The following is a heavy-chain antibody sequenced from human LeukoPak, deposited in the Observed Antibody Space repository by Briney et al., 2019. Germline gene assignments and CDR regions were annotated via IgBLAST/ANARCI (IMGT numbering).Heavy chain of an antibody. CDR3: ARDRAVAGLFDP. D-gene: IGHD6-19*01. CDR1: GFTFSIYW. V-gene: IGHV3-7*01. CDR2: IKEDGSEK. J-gene: IGHJ5*02. Sequence: RGSLSLSCVASGFTFSIYWMSWVRQAPGKGLEWVANIKEDGSEKDYVDSVKGRFTVSRDNVKNSLYLQMNSLRPEDTAVYYCARDRAVAGLFDPWGQGTLVTVSS.